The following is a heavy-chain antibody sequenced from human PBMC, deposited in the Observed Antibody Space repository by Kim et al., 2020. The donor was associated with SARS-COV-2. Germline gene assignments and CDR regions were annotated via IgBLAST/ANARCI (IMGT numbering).Heavy chain of an antibody. J-gene: IGHJ2*01. CDR3: ARDAVIAVAGTHWYFDL. CDR1: GFTFSSYS. Sequence: GGSLRLSCAASGFTFSSYSMNLVRQAPGKGLEWVSYISSSSSTIYYADSVKGRFTISRDNAKNSLYLQMNSLRAEDTAVYYCARDAVIAVAGTHWYFDLWGRGTLVTVSS. V-gene: IGHV3-48*04. D-gene: IGHD6-19*01. CDR2: ISSSSSTI.